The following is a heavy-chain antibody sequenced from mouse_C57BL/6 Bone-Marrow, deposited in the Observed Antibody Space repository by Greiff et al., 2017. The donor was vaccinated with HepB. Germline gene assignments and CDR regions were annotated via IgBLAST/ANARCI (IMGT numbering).Heavy chain of an antibody. CDR1: GFTFSDFY. CDR3: ARDEDGDTFAY. J-gene: IGHJ3*01. CDR2: SSNKANDYTT. D-gene: IGHD2-13*01. V-gene: IGHV7-1*01. Sequence: EVKLMESGGGLVQSGRSLRLSCATSGFTFSDFYMEWVRQAPGKGLEWIAASSNKANDYTTEYSASVKVRFIVSRDTSQSILYLQMNPLRAEHTAMYYCARDEDGDTFAYWGQGTLVTVAA.